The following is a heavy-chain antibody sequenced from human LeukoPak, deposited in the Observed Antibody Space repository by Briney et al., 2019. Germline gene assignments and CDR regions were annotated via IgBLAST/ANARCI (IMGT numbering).Heavy chain of an antibody. CDR1: GGSISSSSYY. CDR3: ARGGGDGYYQLDY. Sequence: SETLSLTCTVSGGSISSSSYYWGWIRQPPGKGLEWIGSIYYSGSTYYNPSLKSRVTISVDTSKNQFSLKLSSVTAADTAVYYCARGGGDGYYQLDYWGQGTLVTVSS. D-gene: IGHD3-22*01. J-gene: IGHJ4*02. CDR2: IYYSGST. V-gene: IGHV4-39*01.